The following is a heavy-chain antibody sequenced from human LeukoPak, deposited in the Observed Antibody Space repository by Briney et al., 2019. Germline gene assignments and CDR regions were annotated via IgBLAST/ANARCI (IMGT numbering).Heavy chain of an antibody. D-gene: IGHD2-21*02. V-gene: IGHV1-46*01. CDR2: INPSGGST. J-gene: IGHJ1*01. Sequence: ASVKVSCKASGYTFTSYYMHWVRQAPGQGLEWMGIINPSGGSTSYAQKFQGRVTMTRDMSTSTVYMELSSLRSEDTAVYYCASEGYCGGDCRAGFQHWGQGTLDTVSS. CDR3: ASEGYCGGDCRAGFQH. CDR1: GYTFTSYY.